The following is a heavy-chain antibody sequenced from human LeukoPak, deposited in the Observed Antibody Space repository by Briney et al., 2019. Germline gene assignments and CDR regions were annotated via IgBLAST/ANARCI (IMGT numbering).Heavy chain of an antibody. CDR3: ASSSRPHDYYYYYGMDV. J-gene: IGHJ6*02. Sequence: SETLSLTCTVSGGSISSYYWSWIRQPPGKGLEWIGYIYYSGSTNYNPSLKSRVTISVDTSKNQFSLKLSSVTAADTAVYYCASSSRPHDYYYYYGMDVWGQGTTVTVSS. CDR2: IYYSGST. D-gene: IGHD6-13*01. V-gene: IGHV4-59*01. CDR1: GGSISSYY.